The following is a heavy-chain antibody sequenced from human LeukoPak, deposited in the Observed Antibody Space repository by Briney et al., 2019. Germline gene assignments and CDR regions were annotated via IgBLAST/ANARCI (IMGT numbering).Heavy chain of an antibody. D-gene: IGHD3-22*01. CDR1: EGTFDSYG. Sequence: ASVKVSCKASEGTFDSYGISWVRQATGQGLEWMGWMNPNSGNTGYAQKFQGRVTMTRNTSISTAYTELSSLRSEDTAVYYCARGVRRNSSGYYRYYYYYMDVWGKGTTVTISS. CDR3: ARGVRRNSSGYYRYYYYYMDV. CDR2: MNPNSGNT. J-gene: IGHJ6*03. V-gene: IGHV1-8*02.